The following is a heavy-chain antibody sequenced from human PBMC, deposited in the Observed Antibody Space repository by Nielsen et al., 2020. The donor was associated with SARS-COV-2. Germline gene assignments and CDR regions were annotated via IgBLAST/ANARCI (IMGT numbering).Heavy chain of an antibody. V-gene: IGHV1-2*06. D-gene: IGHD3/OR15-3a*01. Sequence: ASVKVSCKASGYTFTDYYIHWVRQAPGQELKWMGRINPYSGGTNYAQKFQGTVTMTRDASISTVYMELTSDDTAVYYCARARATIFGLVMSYGMDVWGQGTTVAVSS. J-gene: IGHJ6*02. CDR3: ARARATIFGLVMSYGMDV. CDR2: INPYSGGT. CDR1: GYTFTDYY.